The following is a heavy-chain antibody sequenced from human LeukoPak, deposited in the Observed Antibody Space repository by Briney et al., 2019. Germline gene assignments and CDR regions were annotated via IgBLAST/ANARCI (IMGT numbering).Heavy chain of an antibody. Sequence: ASVKVSCKASGYTFTSYGITWVRQAPGQGLEWMGWISVYNGDTNYAQKLQGRLTMTTDTSTSTAYMDLRSLRSDDTAVYYCARAAAETPRWFDPWGQGTLVTVSS. V-gene: IGHV1-18*01. J-gene: IGHJ5*02. CDR3: ARAAAETPRWFDP. D-gene: IGHD6-13*01. CDR1: GYTFTSYG. CDR2: ISVYNGDT.